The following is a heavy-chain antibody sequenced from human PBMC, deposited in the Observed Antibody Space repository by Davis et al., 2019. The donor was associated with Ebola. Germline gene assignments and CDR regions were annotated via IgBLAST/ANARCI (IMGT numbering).Heavy chain of an antibody. CDR2: ISGSGGST. D-gene: IGHD1-26*01. CDR1: GFTFSSYA. J-gene: IGHJ4*02. Sequence: PGGSLRLSCAASGFTFSSYAMSWVRQAPGKGLEWVSAISGSGGSTYYADSVKGRFTISRDNSKNTLYLQMDSLRAEDTAVYYCAKDQVGATLYYFDYWGQGTLVTVSS. V-gene: IGHV3-23*01. CDR3: AKDQVGATLYYFDY.